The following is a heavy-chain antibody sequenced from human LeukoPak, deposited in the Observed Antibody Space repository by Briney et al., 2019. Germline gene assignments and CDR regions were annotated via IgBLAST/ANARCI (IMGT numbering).Heavy chain of an antibody. CDR1: GGSISSYY. J-gene: IGHJ5*02. CDR3: ARHVAANWFDP. D-gene: IGHD2-21*01. CDR2: IYYSGGT. Sequence: SETLSLTCTVSGGSISSYYWSWIRQPPGKGLEWIGYIYYSGGTNYNPSLKSRVTISVDTSKNQFSLKLSSVTAADTAVYYCARHVAANWFDPWGQGTLVTVSS. V-gene: IGHV4-59*08.